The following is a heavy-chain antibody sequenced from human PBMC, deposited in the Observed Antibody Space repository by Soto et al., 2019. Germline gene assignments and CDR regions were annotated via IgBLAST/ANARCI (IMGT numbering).Heavy chain of an antibody. CDR3: TGAYYDINGYSLDP. Sequence: PSETLSLTCTVSGDSISSTSYYWGWIRQPPGKGLEWIGSIYYSGSTFYNPSLKSRVIISVDTAKNQFSLRLSSVTAADTAVYYCTGAYYDINGYSLDPWGQGTSVTVSS. CDR1: GDSISSTSYY. J-gene: IGHJ5*02. CDR2: IYYSGST. V-gene: IGHV4-39*07. D-gene: IGHD3-22*01.